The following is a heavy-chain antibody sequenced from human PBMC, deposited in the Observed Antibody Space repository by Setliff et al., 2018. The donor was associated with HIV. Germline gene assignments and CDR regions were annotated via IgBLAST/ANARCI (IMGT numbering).Heavy chain of an antibody. Sequence: GESLKISCKGSGYSFTSYWIGWVRQMPGKGLEWMGNIYPDDSDAEYNPSFEGHVTMSVDKSITTVYLQWTSLKSPDTAIYYCARRPPSYNWFDPWGQGTLVTVSS. CDR2: IYPDDSDA. J-gene: IGHJ5*02. CDR1: GYSFTSYW. CDR3: ARRPPSYNWFDP. V-gene: IGHV5-51*01.